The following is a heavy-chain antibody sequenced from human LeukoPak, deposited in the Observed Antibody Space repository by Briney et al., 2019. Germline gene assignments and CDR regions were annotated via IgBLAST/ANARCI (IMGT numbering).Heavy chain of an antibody. CDR1: GFTFSSYA. J-gene: IGHJ4*02. V-gene: IGHV3-23*01. CDR3: AKDLEGYGSGSFDY. CDR2: ISGSGGST. Sequence: PGGSLRLPCAASGFTFSSYAMSWVRQAPGKGLEWVSAISGSGGSTYYADSVKGRFTISRDNSKNTLYLQMNSLRAEDTAVYYCAKDLEGYGSGSFDYWGQGTLVTVSS. D-gene: IGHD3-10*01.